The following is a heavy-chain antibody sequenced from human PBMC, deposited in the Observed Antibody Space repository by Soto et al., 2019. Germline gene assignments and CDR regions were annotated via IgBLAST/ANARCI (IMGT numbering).Heavy chain of an antibody. CDR2: ISSSSSTI. Sequence: GGSLRLSCAASGFTFSSYSMNWVRQAPGKGLEWVSYISSSSSTIYYADSVKGRFTISRDNAKNSLYLQMNSLRAEDTAVYYCATHTVTIPHGAFDIWGQGTMVTVSS. CDR1: GFTFSSYS. J-gene: IGHJ3*02. D-gene: IGHD4-17*01. V-gene: IGHV3-48*01. CDR3: ATHTVTIPHGAFDI.